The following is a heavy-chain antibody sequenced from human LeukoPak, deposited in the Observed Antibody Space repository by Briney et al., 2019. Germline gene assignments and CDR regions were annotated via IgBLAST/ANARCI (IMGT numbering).Heavy chain of an antibody. D-gene: IGHD3-22*01. CDR3: TRGGGITMTRPDY. V-gene: IGHV3-15*01. CDR2: IKSKTDGGTT. J-gene: IGHJ4*02. CDR1: GFTFSNAW. Sequence: NPEGSLRLSCAASGFTFSNAWMSWVRQAPGKGLEWVGRIKSKTDGGTTDYAAPVKGRFTISRDDSKNTLYLQMNSLKTEDTAVYYCTRGGGITMTRPDYWGQGTLVTVSS.